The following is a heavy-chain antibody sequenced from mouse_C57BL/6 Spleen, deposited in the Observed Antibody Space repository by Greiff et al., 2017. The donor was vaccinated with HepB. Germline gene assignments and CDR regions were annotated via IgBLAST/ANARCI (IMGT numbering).Heavy chain of an antibody. CDR1: GYTFTSYG. D-gene: IGHD1-1*02. V-gene: IGHV1-81*01. J-gene: IGHJ2*01. CDR2: IYPRSGNT. CDR3: ARDMDVRYFDY. Sequence: QVQLQQSGAELARPGASVKLSCKASGYTFTSYGISWVKQRTGQGLEWIGEIYPRSGNTYYNEKFKGKATLTADKSSSTAYMELSILTSEDSAVYFCARDMDVRYFDYWGQGTTLTVSS.